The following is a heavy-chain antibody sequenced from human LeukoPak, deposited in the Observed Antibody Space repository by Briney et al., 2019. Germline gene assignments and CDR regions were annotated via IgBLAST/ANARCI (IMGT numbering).Heavy chain of an antibody. J-gene: IGHJ1*01. CDR1: GGSFSGYY. CDR3: ASYITMVRAFQH. V-gene: IGHV4-59*01. CDR2: IYYSGST. D-gene: IGHD3-10*01. Sequence: SSEALSLTCAVYGGSFSGYYWSWIRQPPGKGLEWIGYIYYSGSTNYNPSLKSRVTISVDTSKNQFSLKLSSVTAADTAVYYCASYITMVRAFQHWGQGTLVTVSS.